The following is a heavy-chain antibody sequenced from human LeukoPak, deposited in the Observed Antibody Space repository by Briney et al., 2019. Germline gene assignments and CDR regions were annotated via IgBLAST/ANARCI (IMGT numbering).Heavy chain of an antibody. CDR1: GFTFSSYG. CDR3: ARSAE. V-gene: IGHV3-30*03. J-gene: IGHJ4*02. Sequence: PGGSLRLSCAASGFTFSSYGMHGGRQAPGKGLEWVAVISYDGSNKYYADSVKGRFTISRDNSKNTLYPQMNSLRAEDTAVYYCARSAEWGQGTLVTVSS. CDR2: ISYDGSNK.